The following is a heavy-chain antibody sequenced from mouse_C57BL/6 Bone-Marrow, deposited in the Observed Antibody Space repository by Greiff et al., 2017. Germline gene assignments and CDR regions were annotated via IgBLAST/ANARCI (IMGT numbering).Heavy chain of an antibody. CDR1: GYSITSGYY. D-gene: IGHD2-2*01. Sequence: DVQLQESGPGLVKPSQSLSLTCSVTGYSITSGYYWNWIRQFPGNNLEWMGYISYDGSNNYNPSLKNRISITLDPSKNQFFLKLNSLTTEDADTYYCESVWLVGIDYWGQGTTVTVSS. CDR3: ESVWLVGIDY. CDR2: ISYDGSN. V-gene: IGHV3-6*01. J-gene: IGHJ2*01.